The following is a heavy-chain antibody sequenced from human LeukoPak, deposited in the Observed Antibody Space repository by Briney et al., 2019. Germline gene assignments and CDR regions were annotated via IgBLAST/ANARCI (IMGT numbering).Heavy chain of an antibody. CDR1: GFTFSGYS. CDR3: VRGSLWFGELSPGDV. D-gene: IGHD3-10*01. J-gene: IGHJ6*04. V-gene: IGHV3-21*01. CDR2: ISSSSSYI. Sequence: GGSLRLSCAASGFTFSGYSMNWVRQAPGKGLEWVSSISSSSSYIYYADSVKGRFTISRDNAKNSLYLQMNSLRAEDTAVYYCVRGSLWFGELSPGDVWGKGTTVTVSS.